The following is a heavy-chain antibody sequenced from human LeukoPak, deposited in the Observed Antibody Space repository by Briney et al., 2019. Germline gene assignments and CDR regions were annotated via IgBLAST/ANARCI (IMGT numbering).Heavy chain of an antibody. J-gene: IGHJ5*02. V-gene: IGHV4-38-2*01. D-gene: IGHD2-2*01. Sequence: SETLSLTCAVSGYSISSGYYWGWIRQPPGKGLEWIGSIYHSGSTYYNPSLKSRVTISGDTSKNQFSLKLSSVTAADTAVYYCARGAGIVVVPAANWFDPWGQGTLVTVSS. CDR1: GYSISSGYY. CDR2: IYHSGST. CDR3: ARGAGIVVVPAANWFDP.